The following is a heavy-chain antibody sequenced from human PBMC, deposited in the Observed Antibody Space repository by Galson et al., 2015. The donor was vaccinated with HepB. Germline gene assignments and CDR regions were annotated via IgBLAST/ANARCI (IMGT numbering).Heavy chain of an antibody. V-gene: IGHV1-69*13. J-gene: IGHJ6*02. CDR2: IIPIFGTA. CDR1: GGTFSSYA. Sequence: SVKVSCKASGGTFSSYAISWVRQAPGQGLEWMGGIIPIFGTANYAQKFQGRVTITADESTSTAYMELSSLRSEDTAVYYCARSLTLGAETYRYGGYGDKSYYYYYSMDVWGQGTTVTVSS. D-gene: IGHD5-12*01. CDR3: ARSLTLGAETYRYGGYGDKSYYYYYSMDV.